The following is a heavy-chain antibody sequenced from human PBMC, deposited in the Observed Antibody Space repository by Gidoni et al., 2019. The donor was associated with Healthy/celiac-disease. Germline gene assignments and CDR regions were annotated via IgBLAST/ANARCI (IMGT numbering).Heavy chain of an antibody. CDR2: ISYDGSNK. V-gene: IGHV3-30*18. D-gene: IGHD3-10*01. CDR1: GFTFSSYG. Sequence: QVQLVESGGGVVQPGRSLRLSCAASGFTFSSYGMHWVRQAPGKGLEWVAVISYDGSNKYYADSVKGRFTISRDNSKNTLYLQMNSLRAEDTAVYYCAKDYGSGSYYSYYFDYWGQGTLVTVSS. CDR3: AKDYGSGSYYSYYFDY. J-gene: IGHJ4*02.